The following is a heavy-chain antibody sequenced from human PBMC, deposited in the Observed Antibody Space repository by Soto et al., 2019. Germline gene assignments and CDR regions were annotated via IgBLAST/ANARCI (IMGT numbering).Heavy chain of an antibody. Sequence: PSETLSLTCTVSGGSIKVGGYYWGWIRQPPGKGLEWLATIYYSGTTYYNPSLESRLTISLDTSRNLFPLKLSSVTAADTAVYYCARHHYGSVAFDYWGQGTLVTVSS. J-gene: IGHJ4*02. CDR2: IYYSGTT. D-gene: IGHD3-10*01. CDR3: ARHHYGSVAFDY. V-gene: IGHV4-39*01. CDR1: GGSIKVGGYY.